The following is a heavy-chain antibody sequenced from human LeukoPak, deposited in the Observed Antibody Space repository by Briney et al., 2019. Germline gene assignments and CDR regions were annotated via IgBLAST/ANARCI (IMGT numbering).Heavy chain of an antibody. V-gene: IGHV3-53*01. CDR3: AKTYSSSSRGWFDY. CDR2: LYSGGNT. Sequence: GGSLRLSCAVSGFTVSSNYMSWVRQAPGKGLEWVSVLYSGGNTYADSVKGRFTISRDNSKNTLYLQMNSLRAEDTAVYYCAKTYSSSSRGWFDYWGQGTLVTVSS. J-gene: IGHJ4*02. D-gene: IGHD6-6*01. CDR1: GFTVSSNY.